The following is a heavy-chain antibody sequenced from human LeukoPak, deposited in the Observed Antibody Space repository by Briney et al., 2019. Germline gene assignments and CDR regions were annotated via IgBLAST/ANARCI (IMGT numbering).Heavy chain of an antibody. D-gene: IGHD5-24*01. J-gene: IGHJ4*02. Sequence: SETLSLTCAVYGGSLSDYYWSWIRQSPGKGLEWIGEISHSGRTYYNLSLKSRVTISMDTSKNQFSLKLSSVTAADTAVYYCARESSWRYFDYWGQGTLVAVSS. CDR2: ISHSGRT. CDR1: GGSLSDYY. CDR3: ARESSWRYFDY. V-gene: IGHV4-34*01.